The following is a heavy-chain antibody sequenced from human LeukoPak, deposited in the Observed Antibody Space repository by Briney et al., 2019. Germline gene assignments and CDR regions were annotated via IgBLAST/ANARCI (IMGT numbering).Heavy chain of an antibody. V-gene: IGHV3-33*08. CDR1: GFTFSSYA. CDR2: IWYGGSNK. Sequence: GGSLRLSCAASGFTFSSYAMHWVRQAPGKGLEWVAVIWYGGSNKYYADSVKGRFTISRDNSKNTLYLQMNRLRAEDTALYYCVRGCWPLDFWGQGTLVTVSP. J-gene: IGHJ4*02. CDR3: VRGCWPLDF.